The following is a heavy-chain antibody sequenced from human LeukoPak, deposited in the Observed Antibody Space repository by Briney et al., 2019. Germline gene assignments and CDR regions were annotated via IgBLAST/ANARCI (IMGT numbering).Heavy chain of an antibody. D-gene: IGHD3-22*01. V-gene: IGHV3-23*01. CDR3: AKDDSRALDHFDY. J-gene: IGHJ4*02. CDR1: GFTFTTYP. Sequence: GGSLRLSCAASGFTFTTYPMSWVRQAPGKGLEWVSAISASGGHTYYGDSAKGRFTISRDKSKSTLSLQMNSLRAEDTAVYYCAKDDSRALDHFDYWGQGTLVTVSS. CDR2: ISASGGHT.